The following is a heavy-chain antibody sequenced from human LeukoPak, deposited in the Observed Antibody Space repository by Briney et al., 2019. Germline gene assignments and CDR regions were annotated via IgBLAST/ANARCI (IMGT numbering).Heavy chain of an antibody. CDR1: GFAFNKYW. CDR3: ATGNYYDSRGYYTFGH. D-gene: IGHD3-22*01. J-gene: IGHJ4*02. V-gene: IGHV3-74*01. Sequence: GGSLRLSCAASGFAFNKYWMHWVRQAPGKGLVWVSRINGDGSTTSYADSVKGGFTISRDNAKNTLYLQLSSLRAEDTAVYYCATGNYYDSRGYYTFGHWGQGTLVTVSS. CDR2: INGDGSTT.